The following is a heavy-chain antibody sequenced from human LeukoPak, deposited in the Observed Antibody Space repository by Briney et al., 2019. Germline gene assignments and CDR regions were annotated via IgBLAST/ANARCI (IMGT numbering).Heavy chain of an antibody. CDR1: GYNFANYG. J-gene: IGHJ4*02. D-gene: IGHD3-3*01. CDR2: VSVYKGNT. V-gene: IGHV1-18*01. Sequence: ASVKVSCKASGYNFANYGMSWVRQAPGQGLEWMGWVSVYKGNTQYAQKFQGRVTMTTDTSTSTVYMELRGLESDDTAVYYCARDRSVNDHWGQGTLVTVSS. CDR3: ARDRSVNDH.